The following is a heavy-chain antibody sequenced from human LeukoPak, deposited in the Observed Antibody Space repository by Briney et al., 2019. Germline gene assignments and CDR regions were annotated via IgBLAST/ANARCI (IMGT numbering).Heavy chain of an antibody. V-gene: IGHV4-61*01. CDR1: GGSVSSGSYY. Sequence: SETLSLTCTVSGGSVSSGSYYWSWIRQPPGKGLEWIGEINHSGSTNYNPSLKSRVTISVDTSKNQFSLKLSSVTAADTAVYYCAREPIRKYCSSTSCPRYYYYGMDVWGKGTTVTVSS. D-gene: IGHD2-2*01. CDR2: INHSGST. J-gene: IGHJ6*04. CDR3: AREPIRKYCSSTSCPRYYYYGMDV.